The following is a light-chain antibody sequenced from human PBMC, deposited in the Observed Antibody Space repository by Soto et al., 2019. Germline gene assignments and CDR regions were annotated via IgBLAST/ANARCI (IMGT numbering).Light chain of an antibody. CDR3: CSYTGNKSVV. CDR2: EGY. J-gene: IGLJ2*01. Sequence: QSVLTQPASVSGSPGQSITISCTGGSSDIGSYNLVSWYQQHPGKAPKLMIYEGYKRPSGVSNRFSGSKSGNTASLTISGLQAEDEADYYCCSYTGNKSVVFGGGTQLTVL. CDR1: SSDIGSYNL. V-gene: IGLV2-23*01.